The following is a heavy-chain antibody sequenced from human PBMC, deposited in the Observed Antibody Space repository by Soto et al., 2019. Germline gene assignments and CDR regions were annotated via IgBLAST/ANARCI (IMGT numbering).Heavy chain of an antibody. J-gene: IGHJ4*02. Sequence: QVQLVQSGGEVKKSGASFTVSCKTSGYTFTSFGVSWVRQAPGQGLEWMGWVSGYNGKTKYAQTLQGRVTMTADTSTSTAYMELRGLRSDDTAVYFCARDKMIDDFGLGTYDYWGQGTTVTVSS. CDR2: VSGYNGKT. CDR1: GYTFTSFG. D-gene: IGHD3-10*01. V-gene: IGHV1-18*04. CDR3: ARDKMIDDFGLGTYDY.